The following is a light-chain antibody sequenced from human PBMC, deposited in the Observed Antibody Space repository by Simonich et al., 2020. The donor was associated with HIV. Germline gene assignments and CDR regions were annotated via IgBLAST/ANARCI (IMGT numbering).Light chain of an antibody. CDR2: WAS. CDR3: QQYYSIPYT. Sequence: DIVTTQSPDSLAVSLGERATINCKSSQSVLYSSRNKNDVAWYQQKPGQPPKLLIYWASTRESGVPDRFSGSGSGTVFTLTISSLQAEDVAVYYCQQYYSIPYTFGQGTKLEIK. V-gene: IGKV4-1*01. J-gene: IGKJ2*01. CDR1: QSVLYSSRNKND.